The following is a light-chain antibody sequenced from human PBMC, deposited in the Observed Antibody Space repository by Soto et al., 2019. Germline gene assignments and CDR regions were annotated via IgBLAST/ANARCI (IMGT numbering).Light chain of an antibody. J-gene: IGKJ1*01. V-gene: IGKV3-15*01. Sequence: EIVMTQSPATLSVSPGERATLSCRASQNIGSNLVWYQQIPGQAPRLLIYGASTRATGIPARFSGSRSGTEFTLTISSLQSEDFAVYYCQQYDNWPPWTFGQGTKVDIK. CDR1: QNIGSN. CDR2: GAS. CDR3: QQYDNWPPWT.